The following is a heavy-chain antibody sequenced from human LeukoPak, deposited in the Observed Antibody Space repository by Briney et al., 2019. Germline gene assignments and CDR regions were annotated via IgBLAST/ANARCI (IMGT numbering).Heavy chain of an antibody. Sequence: ASVKVSCKASGYTFTSYAIHWVRQVPGKGLEWMGIIYPGDSDTRYSPSFQGQVTISADKSISTAYLQWSSLKASDTAMYYCASVAVALDAYDYWGQGTLVTVSS. V-gene: IGHV5-51*01. J-gene: IGHJ4*02. CDR1: GYTFTSYA. CDR3: ASVAVALDAYDY. CDR2: IYPGDSDT. D-gene: IGHD6-19*01.